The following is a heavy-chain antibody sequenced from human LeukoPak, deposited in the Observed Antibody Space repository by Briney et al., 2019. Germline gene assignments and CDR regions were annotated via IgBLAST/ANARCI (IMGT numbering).Heavy chain of an antibody. D-gene: IGHD1-26*01. CDR2: ISSSSSYI. V-gene: IGHV3-21*01. Sequence: PGGSLRLSCAASGFTFSSYSMNWVRQAPGKGLEWVSSISSSSSYIYYADSVKGRFTISRDNAKNSLYLQMNSLRAEDTAVYYCARMGGSYYLYLDYWGQGTLVTVSS. J-gene: IGHJ4*02. CDR1: GFTFSSYS. CDR3: ARMGGSYYLYLDY.